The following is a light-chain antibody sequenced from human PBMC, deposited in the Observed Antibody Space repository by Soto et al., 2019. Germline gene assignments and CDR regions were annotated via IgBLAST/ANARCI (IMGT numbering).Light chain of an antibody. V-gene: IGKV3-15*01. CDR1: QSVSSN. J-gene: IGKJ2*01. CDR3: QQYHNWLPYT. CDR2: SAS. Sequence: EILMTQSPATLSVSPGERATLSCRASQSVSSNLDWYQQKPGQAPRLLIYSASSRATGIPARFSGSGSGTEFSLTISSLQSEDFAVYYCQQYHNWLPYTFGQGTKLEIK.